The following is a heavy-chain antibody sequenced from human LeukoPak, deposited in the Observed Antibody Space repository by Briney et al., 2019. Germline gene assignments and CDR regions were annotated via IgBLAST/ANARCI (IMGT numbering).Heavy chain of an antibody. CDR3: ARGAAGPYYYDSSGYGDH. J-gene: IGHJ4*02. V-gene: IGHV3-7*01. CDR2: IKQGGSEK. CDR1: GFTCSSYW. Sequence: PGGSLRRSCAGSGFTCSSYWMGWVRQAPGKGLEWLANIKQGGSEKYYVDSVKGRFTISRDNAKNSLYLQMNSLRAEDTAVYYCARGAAGPYYYDSSGYGDHWGQGTLVTVSS. D-gene: IGHD3-22*01.